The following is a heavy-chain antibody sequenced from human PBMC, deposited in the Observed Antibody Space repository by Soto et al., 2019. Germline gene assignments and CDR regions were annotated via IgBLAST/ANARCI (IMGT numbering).Heavy chain of an antibody. D-gene: IGHD4-17*01. CDR2: IYNSGST. CDR1: GDSISSGDYY. V-gene: IGHV4-30-4*08. CDR3: ARVGVTTNFDY. Sequence: LSLTCSVSGDSISSGDYYWSWVRLPPGKGLEWIGYIYNSGSTYYNPSLKSRVTISIDTSKNQFSLKLSSVTAADTAVYHCARVGVTTNFDYWGQGTLVTVSS. J-gene: IGHJ4*02.